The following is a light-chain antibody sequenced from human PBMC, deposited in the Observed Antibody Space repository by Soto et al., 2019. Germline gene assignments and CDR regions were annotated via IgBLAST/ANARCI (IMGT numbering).Light chain of an antibody. Sequence: QTVATQPPSASGTPGQRATISCSGSSSNIGSNYVYWYQHLPGTTPKLLIYTNNQRPSGVPDRFSGSKSGTSASLAISGLRSEDEADYYCAAWDDSLSGVVFGGGTKVTVL. V-gene: IGLV1-47*02. J-gene: IGLJ2*01. CDR2: TNN. CDR3: AAWDDSLSGVV. CDR1: SSNIGSNY.